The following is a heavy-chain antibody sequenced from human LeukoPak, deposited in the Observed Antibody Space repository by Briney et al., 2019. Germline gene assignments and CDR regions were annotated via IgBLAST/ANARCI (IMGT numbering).Heavy chain of an antibody. V-gene: IGHV3-30*02. CDR2: IRYDGSNK. Sequence: PGGSLRLSCAASGFTFSSYGMHWVRQAPGKGLEWVAFIRYDGSNKYYADSVKGRFTISRDNSKNTLYLQMNSLRAEDTAVYYCAKGRSFPRDVSNFDYWGQGTLVTVSS. CDR1: GFTFSSYG. D-gene: IGHD2-8*01. J-gene: IGHJ4*02. CDR3: AKGRSFPRDVSNFDY.